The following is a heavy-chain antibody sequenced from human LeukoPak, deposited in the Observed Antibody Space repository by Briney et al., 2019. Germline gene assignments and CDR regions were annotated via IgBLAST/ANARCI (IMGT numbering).Heavy chain of an antibody. CDR2: ISASGGTT. CDR1: GFTFSSYA. CDR3: AKDPREYCSSISCPNWFDP. V-gene: IGHV3-23*01. Sequence: GGSLRLSCAASGFTFSSYAMSWVRQAPGKGLEWVSIISASGGTTYYADSVKGRFTISRDNSKNTLYLQMLSLRPEDSAIYHCAKDPREYCSSISCPNWFDPWGQGTMATVSS. J-gene: IGHJ5*02. D-gene: IGHD2-2*01.